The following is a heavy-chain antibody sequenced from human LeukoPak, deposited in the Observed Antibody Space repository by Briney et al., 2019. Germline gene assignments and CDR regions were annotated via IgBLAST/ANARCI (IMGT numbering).Heavy chain of an antibody. CDR3: VGNGYYALDY. CDR1: GGPINSIDW. CDR2: IYHSGGT. V-gene: IGHV4-4*02. D-gene: IGHD2/OR15-2a*01. Sequence: SETLSLTCAVSGGPINSIDWWSWVRQSPARGLEWIGEIYHSGGTNYNPSLKSRVTISVDKSKNHLSLKLTSVTAADTAVYFCVGNGYYALDYWGQGALVTVSS. J-gene: IGHJ4*02.